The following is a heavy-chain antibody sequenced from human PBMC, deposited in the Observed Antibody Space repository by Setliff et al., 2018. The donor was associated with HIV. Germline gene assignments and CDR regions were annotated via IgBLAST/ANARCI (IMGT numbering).Heavy chain of an antibody. Sequence: GESLKISCKGSGYSFTSYWIGWVRQMPGKGLEWMGIIYPGDSDTRYSPSFQGQVTISADKSISTAYLQWSSLKASDTAMYYCARFPMYRSSWYFYYYYMDVWGKGTTVTVSS. CDR1: GYSFTSYW. V-gene: IGHV5-51*01. CDR2: IYPGDSDT. D-gene: IGHD6-13*01. J-gene: IGHJ6*03. CDR3: ARFPMYRSSWYFYYYYMDV.